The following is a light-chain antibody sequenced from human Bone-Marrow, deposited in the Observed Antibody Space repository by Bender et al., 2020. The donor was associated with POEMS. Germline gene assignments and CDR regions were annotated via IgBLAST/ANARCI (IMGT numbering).Light chain of an antibody. J-gene: IGLJ3*02. CDR1: SSNIGTNP. V-gene: IGLV1-44*01. Sequence: QSVLTQPPSASGTPGQRVTISCSGSSSNIGTNPVNWYQQLPGMAPKLLIYINNQRPSGVPDRFSGSKSGTSASLAISGLQSEDEADYYCAAWEDSLNGWVFGGGTKLTVL. CDR2: INN. CDR3: AAWEDSLNGWV.